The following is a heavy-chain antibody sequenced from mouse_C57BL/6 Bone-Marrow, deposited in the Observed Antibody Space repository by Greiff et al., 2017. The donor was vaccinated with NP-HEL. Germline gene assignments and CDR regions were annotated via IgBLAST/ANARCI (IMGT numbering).Heavy chain of an antibody. CDR2: IYPGSGNT. Sequence: VKLMESGAELVRPGASVKLSCKASGYTFTDYYINWVKQRPGQGLEWIARIYPGSGNTYYNEKFKGKATLTAEKSSSTAYMQLSSLTSEDSAVYFCARVARTGTRAMDYWGQGTSVTVSS. J-gene: IGHJ4*01. V-gene: IGHV1-76*01. D-gene: IGHD4-1*01. CDR3: ARVARTGTRAMDY. CDR1: GYTFTDYY.